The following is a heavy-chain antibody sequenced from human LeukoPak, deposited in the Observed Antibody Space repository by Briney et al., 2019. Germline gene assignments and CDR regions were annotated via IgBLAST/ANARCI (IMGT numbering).Heavy chain of an antibody. V-gene: IGHV4-34*01. CDR2: INHSGST. Sequence: SETLSLTCAVYGGSFSGYSWSWIRQPPGKGLEWIGEINHSGSTNYNPSLKSRVSISVDTSKGQFSLKLSSVTAADTAVYYCARGQWLDNYWGQGTLVTVSS. J-gene: IGHJ4*02. CDR1: GGSFSGYS. D-gene: IGHD6-19*01. CDR3: ARGQWLDNY.